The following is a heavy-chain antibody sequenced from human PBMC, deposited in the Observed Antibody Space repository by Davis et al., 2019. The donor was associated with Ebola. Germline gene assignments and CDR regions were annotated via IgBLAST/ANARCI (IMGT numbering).Heavy chain of an antibody. Sequence: GESLKISCAASGFTFNNYAMHWVRQAPGKGLEWVAVISFDGSNKYYADSVKGRFTISRDNSKNTLYLQMNSLRAEDTAVYSCAKTRGGYFDWLYLGYWGQGTLVNVSS. CDR1: GFTFNNYA. V-gene: IGHV3-30*18. D-gene: IGHD3-9*01. J-gene: IGHJ4*02. CDR2: ISFDGSNK. CDR3: AKTRGGYFDWLYLGY.